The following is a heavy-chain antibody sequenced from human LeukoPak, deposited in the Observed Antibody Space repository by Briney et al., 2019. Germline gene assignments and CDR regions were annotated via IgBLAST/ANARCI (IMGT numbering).Heavy chain of an antibody. J-gene: IGHJ4*02. D-gene: IGHD1-26*01. Sequence: SETLSLTCTVSGGSISSYYWSWIRQPPGKGLEWIGSIYYSGSTYYNPSLKSRVTISVDTSKNQFSLKLSSVTAADTAVYYCARKNVGAVSPFDYWGQGTLVTVSS. CDR3: ARKNVGAVSPFDY. CDR2: IYYSGST. V-gene: IGHV4-39*01. CDR1: GGSISSYY.